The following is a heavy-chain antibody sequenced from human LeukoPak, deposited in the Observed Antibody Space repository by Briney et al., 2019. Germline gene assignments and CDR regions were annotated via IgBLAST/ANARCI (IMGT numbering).Heavy chain of an antibody. D-gene: IGHD3-3*01. CDR1: GGSISSSSYY. V-gene: IGHV4-39*01. CDR2: IYYSGST. Sequence: SETLSLTCTVSGGSISSSSYYWGWIRQPPGKGLEWIGSIYYSGSTYYNPSLKSRVTISVDTSKNQFSLKLSSVTAADTAVYYCARQDYDFWGGSTNWFDPWGQGTLVTVSS. CDR3: ARQDYDFWGGSTNWFDP. J-gene: IGHJ5*02.